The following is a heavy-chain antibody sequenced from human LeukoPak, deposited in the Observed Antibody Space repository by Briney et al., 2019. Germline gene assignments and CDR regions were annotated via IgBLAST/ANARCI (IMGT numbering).Heavy chain of an antibody. CDR3: AAPLRYSGSGRYYDDAFDI. CDR1: GFTFNPYA. V-gene: IGHV3-23*01. CDR2: LSCWGGST. D-gene: IGHD3-10*01. Sequence: GGSLRLSCAASGFTFNPYAMTWVRPAPGKGLEWVSALSCWGGSTYDADAVKCRFSISRDNSKNTLYLQRTGLTAEDTAVYYCAAPLRYSGSGRYYDDAFDIWGQGTMVTVSS. J-gene: IGHJ3*02.